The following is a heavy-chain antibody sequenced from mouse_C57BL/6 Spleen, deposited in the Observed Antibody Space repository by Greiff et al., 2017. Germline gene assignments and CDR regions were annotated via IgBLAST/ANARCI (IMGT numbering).Heavy chain of an antibody. D-gene: IGHD1-1*01. CDR2: IYPGSGNT. CDR3: AREGYYGSRRVPPFAY. CDR1: GYTFTDYY. Sequence: VKLVESGAELVRPGASVKLSCKASGYTFTDYYINWVKQRPGQGLEWIARIYPGSGNTYYNEKFKGKATLTAEKSSSTAYMPLSSLTSEDSAVYFCAREGYYGSRRVPPFAYWGQGTLVTVSA. V-gene: IGHV1-76*01. J-gene: IGHJ3*01.